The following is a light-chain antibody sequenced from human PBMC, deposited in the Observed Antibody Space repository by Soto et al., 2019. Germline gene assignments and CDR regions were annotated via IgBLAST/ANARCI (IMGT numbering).Light chain of an antibody. CDR3: QQYGSSQYT. CDR2: WAS. Sequence: DILMTQSPDSLAVSLGERATINCKSSQSVLYSSNNKNYLAWYQQKPGQPPKLLIYWASTLESGVPDRFSGSGSGTDFTLTISRLEPEDFAIYYCQQYGSSQYTFGQGTKVDIK. CDR1: QSVLYSSNNKNY. J-gene: IGKJ2*01. V-gene: IGKV4-1*01.